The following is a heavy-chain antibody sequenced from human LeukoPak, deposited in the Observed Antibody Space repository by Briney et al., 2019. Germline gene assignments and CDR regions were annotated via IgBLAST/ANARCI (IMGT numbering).Heavy chain of an antibody. CDR3: AKANQKWELPEGSGSDY. J-gene: IGHJ4*02. Sequence: PGGSLRLSCAASGFTFSSYGMHWVRQAPGKGLEWVAVISYDGSNKYYADSVKGRFTISRDNSKNTLYLQMNSLRAEDTAVYYCAKANQKWELPEGSGSDYWGQGTLVTVSS. CDR1: GFTFSSYG. CDR2: ISYDGSNK. V-gene: IGHV3-30*18. D-gene: IGHD1-26*01.